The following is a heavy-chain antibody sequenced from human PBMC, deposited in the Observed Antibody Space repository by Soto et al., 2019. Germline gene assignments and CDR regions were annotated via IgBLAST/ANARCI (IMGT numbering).Heavy chain of an antibody. D-gene: IGHD1-20*01. J-gene: IGHJ4*02. Sequence: GGSLRLSCVVSGFIPSSYAMSWVRQAPGKGLEWVSGISGSGGATSYADSVKGRFTVSRDNSKNTLDLQMSNLRAEDTAVYYCATVHNTSRSFDYWGQGTLVTVSS. CDR3: ATVHNTSRSFDY. CDR1: GFIPSSYA. CDR2: ISGSGGAT. V-gene: IGHV3-23*01.